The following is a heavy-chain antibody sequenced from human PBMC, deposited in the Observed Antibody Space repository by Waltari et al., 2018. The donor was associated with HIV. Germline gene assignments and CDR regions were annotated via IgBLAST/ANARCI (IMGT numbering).Heavy chain of an antibody. Sequence: EVQLVQSGAEVKKPGESLKISCKGSGYSFTTYWIGWVRQMHGKGLEWMGIIYPGDSGATYSPSFQGQVTISADKSISTAFLQWSSLKASDTAIYYCARLQQLVSYYYYGMDVWGQGTTVTVSS. CDR1: GYSFTTYW. V-gene: IGHV5-51*01. CDR2: IYPGDSGA. CDR3: ARLQQLVSYYYYGMDV. D-gene: IGHD6-6*01. J-gene: IGHJ6*02.